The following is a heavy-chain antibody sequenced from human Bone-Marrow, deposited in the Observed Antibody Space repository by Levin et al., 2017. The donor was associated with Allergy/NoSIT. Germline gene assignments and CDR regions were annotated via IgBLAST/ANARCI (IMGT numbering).Heavy chain of an antibody. V-gene: IGHV3-30*03. CDR3: ARYGRYTSSGYRYYYGMDV. CDR1: GFNFNNYD. CDR2: VSYDGSNK. D-gene: IGHD6-6*01. Sequence: PGGSLRLSCAASGFNFNNYDIHWVRQAPGKGLEWLASVSYDGSNKYYADSVKGRFTISGDNSRYTLYLEMNSLRAEDTGVYYCARYGRYTSSGYRYYYGMDVWGQGTTVTVSS. J-gene: IGHJ6*02.